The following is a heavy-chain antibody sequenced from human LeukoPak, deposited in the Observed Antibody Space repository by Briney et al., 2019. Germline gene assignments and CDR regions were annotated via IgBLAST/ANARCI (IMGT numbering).Heavy chain of an antibody. CDR2: ISAYNGNT. Sequence: GASVKVSCKASGYTFTSYGISWVRQAPGQGLEWMGWISAYNGNTNYAQKLQGRVTRTTDTSTSTAYMELRSLRSDDTAVYYCATEGGQLLLLTLYGMDVWGQGTTVTVSS. CDR1: GYTFTSYG. CDR3: ATEGGQLLLLTLYGMDV. J-gene: IGHJ6*02. D-gene: IGHD5-18*01. V-gene: IGHV1-18*01.